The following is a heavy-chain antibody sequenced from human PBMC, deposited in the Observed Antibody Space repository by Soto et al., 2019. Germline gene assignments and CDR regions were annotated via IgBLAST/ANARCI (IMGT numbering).Heavy chain of an antibody. CDR3: ARDRSHNPNSYAPFHI. Sequence: ASEALCLSCTVSGGSVSRGSHYWSWIRQPPGKELEWIAYIYHTGSTNYNPSLKSRVTISVDMSKNQVSLRLDSLTAADTAMYYCARDRSHNPNSYAPFHIWAHGTMVTIS. V-gene: IGHV4-61*01. J-gene: IGHJ3*02. D-gene: IGHD3-16*01. CDR2: IYHTGST. CDR1: GGSVSRGSHY.